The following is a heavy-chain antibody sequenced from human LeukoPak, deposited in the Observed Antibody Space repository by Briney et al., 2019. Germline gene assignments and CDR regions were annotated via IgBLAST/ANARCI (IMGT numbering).Heavy chain of an antibody. D-gene: IGHD3-3*02. Sequence: SETLSLTCAVSGGSISSSNWWSWIRQPPGKGLEWIGEINNSGSTNYNPSLKSRVTISRDTSKNQFSLKLSSVTAADTAVYYCARGRAFFDWGQGTLVTVSS. V-gene: IGHV4-4*02. J-gene: IGHJ4*02. CDR1: GGSISSSNW. CDR2: INNSGST. CDR3: ARGRAFFD.